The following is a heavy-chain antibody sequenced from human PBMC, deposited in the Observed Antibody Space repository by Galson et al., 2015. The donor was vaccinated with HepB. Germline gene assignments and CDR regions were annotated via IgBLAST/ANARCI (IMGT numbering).Heavy chain of an antibody. D-gene: IGHD6-19*01. J-gene: IGHJ1*01. CDR3: AKDTVAAITPYWHPINPFQH. CDR2: ISGSGDST. Sequence: SLRLSCAASGFTFSNYAMNWVRQAPGKGLEWVSAISGSGDSTYYAESVKGRFTISRDNSKNTLFLQMKSLRAEDTAIYYCAKDTVAAITPYWHPINPFQHWGQGTLVIVSS. V-gene: IGHV3-23*01. CDR1: GFTFSNYA.